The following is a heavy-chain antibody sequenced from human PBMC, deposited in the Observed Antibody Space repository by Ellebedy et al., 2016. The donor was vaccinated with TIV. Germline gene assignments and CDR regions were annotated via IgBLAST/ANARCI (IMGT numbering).Heavy chain of an antibody. V-gene: IGHV4-39*02. D-gene: IGHD2-2*01. Sequence: MPSETLSLTCTVSGGSISSSPNHWGWIRQPPGNGLEWIGSISYSGGTYYSPSLKSRVTISVDTSKNHFSLKLSTVTAADTAVYYCVWDCGSTRCRRGYWGRGTLVTVSS. J-gene: IGHJ4*02. CDR3: VWDCGSTRCRRGY. CDR1: GGSISSSPNH. CDR2: ISYSGGT.